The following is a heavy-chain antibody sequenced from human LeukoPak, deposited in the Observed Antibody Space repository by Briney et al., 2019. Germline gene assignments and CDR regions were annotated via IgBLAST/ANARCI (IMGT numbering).Heavy chain of an antibody. D-gene: IGHD3-10*01. CDR2: ISALNGNT. CDR1: GYIFTSYG. CDR3: ARDPEGVTPLDY. J-gene: IGHJ4*02. V-gene: IGHV1-18*01. Sequence: ASVKVSCKASGYIFTSYGFAWVRQAPGQGLEWMGWISALNGNTNYAQKFQARVTMTTDTSTSTAYMELRSLTSDDTAMYYCARDPEGVTPLDYWGQGTLVTVSS.